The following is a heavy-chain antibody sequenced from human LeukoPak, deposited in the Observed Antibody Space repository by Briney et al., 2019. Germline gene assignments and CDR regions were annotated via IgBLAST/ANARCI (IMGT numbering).Heavy chain of an antibody. CDR3: AKSRVSSSGSVDF. V-gene: IGHV1-2*02. CDR2: INPNSGGT. CDR1: GYTFTDYY. D-gene: IGHD3-10*01. J-gene: IGHJ4*02. Sequence: ASVKVSCKASGYTFTDYYVHWVRQAPGQGLEWLGKINPNSGGTNYVRKFQGRVTMTRDTSITTAYMELTSLDSDDTAVYYCAKSRVSSSGSVDFWGQGTLVTVSS.